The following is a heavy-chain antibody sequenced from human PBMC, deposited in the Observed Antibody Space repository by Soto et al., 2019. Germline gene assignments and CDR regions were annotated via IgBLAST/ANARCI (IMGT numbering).Heavy chain of an antibody. CDR3: ARELRHSSWYYDY. V-gene: IGHV3-30-3*01. J-gene: IGHJ4*02. CDR2: VSYDGSKE. CDR1: AFTFSSSA. D-gene: IGHD6-13*01. Sequence: QVQLVESGGGVVQPGRSLRLSCAASAFTFSSSAMHWVRQAPGKGLEWVAVVSYDGSKEYYADSVKGRFTISRDNSKNTLYLQMNSLRAEDTAMYYCARELRHSSWYYDYWGQGTLVTVSS.